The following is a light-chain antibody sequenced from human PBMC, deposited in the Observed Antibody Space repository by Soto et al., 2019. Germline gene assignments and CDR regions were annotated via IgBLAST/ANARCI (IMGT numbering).Light chain of an antibody. CDR1: SSDVGGYNY. J-gene: IGLJ2*01. V-gene: IGLV2-8*01. CDR2: EVS. CDR3: SSYADSTLL. Sequence: QSVLTQPPSASGSPGQSVTISCTGTSSDVGGYNYVSWYQQRPDRAPRLMIYEVSKRPSGVPDRFSGSKSGNTASLTVSGLQAEDEADYYCSSYADSTLLFGGGTHLTVL.